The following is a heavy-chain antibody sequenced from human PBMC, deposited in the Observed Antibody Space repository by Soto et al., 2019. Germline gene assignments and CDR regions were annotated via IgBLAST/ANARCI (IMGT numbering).Heavy chain of an antibody. D-gene: IGHD6-19*01. Sequence: GASVKVSCKASGYTFTSYAMHWVRQAPGQGLEYMGRIIPILAITNYAQKFQGRVTITADKSTSTAYMELSSLRSEDTAVYYCARDRRGAVAGHDYWGQGTLVTVSS. CDR3: ARDRRGAVAGHDY. CDR1: GYTFTSYA. J-gene: IGHJ4*02. V-gene: IGHV1-69*04. CDR2: IIPILAIT.